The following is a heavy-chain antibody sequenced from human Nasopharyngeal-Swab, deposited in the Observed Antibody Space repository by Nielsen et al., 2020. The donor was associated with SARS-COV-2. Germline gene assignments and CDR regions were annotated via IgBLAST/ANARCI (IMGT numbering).Heavy chain of an antibody. CDR3: AKDGSGSYYFDY. Sequence: SLKISCAASGFTFDDYAMHWVRRAPGKGLEWVSGISWNSGSIGYADSVKGRFTISRDNAKNSLYLQMNSLRAEDTALYYCAKDGSGSYYFDYWGQGTLVTVSS. J-gene: IGHJ4*02. V-gene: IGHV3-9*01. D-gene: IGHD1-26*01. CDR1: GFTFDDYA. CDR2: ISWNSGSI.